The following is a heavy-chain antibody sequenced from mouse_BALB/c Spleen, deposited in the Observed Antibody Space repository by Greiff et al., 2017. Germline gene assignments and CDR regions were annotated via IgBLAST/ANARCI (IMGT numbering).Heavy chain of an antibody. CDR2: ISYSGST. CDR3: ARGGTTVVAPYAMDY. CDR1: GDSITSGY. V-gene: IGHV3-8*02. D-gene: IGHD1-1*01. J-gene: IGHJ4*01. Sequence: EVQLQQAGPSLVKPSQTLSLTCSVTGDSITSGYWNWIRKFPGNKLEYMGYISYSGSTYYNPSLKSRISITRDTSKNQYYLQLNSVTTEDTATYYCARGGTTVVAPYAMDYWGQGTSVTVSS.